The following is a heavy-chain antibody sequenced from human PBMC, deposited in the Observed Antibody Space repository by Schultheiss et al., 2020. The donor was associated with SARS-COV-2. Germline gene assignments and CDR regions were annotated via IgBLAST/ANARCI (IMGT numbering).Heavy chain of an antibody. J-gene: IGHJ4*02. Sequence: SVKVSCKASGGTFSSYAISWVRQAPGQGLEWMGGIIPIFGTANYAQKFQGRVTITADKSTSTAYMELSSLRSEDMAVYYCARDRPGTKKYYFDYWGQGTLVTVSS. D-gene: IGHD1-26*01. CDR3: ARDRPGTKKYYFDY. V-gene: IGHV1-69*06. CDR1: GGTFSSYA. CDR2: IIPIFGTA.